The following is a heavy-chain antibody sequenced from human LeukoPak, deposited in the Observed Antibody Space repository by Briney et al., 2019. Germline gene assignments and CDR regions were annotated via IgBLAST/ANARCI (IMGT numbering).Heavy chain of an antibody. CDR3: ARDTGWYFDL. D-gene: IGHD4-17*01. V-gene: IGHV3-74*01. CDR2: ITGDGSST. J-gene: IGHJ2*01. Sequence: PGGSLRLSCSASGFTFSSYAMHWVRQPPGKGLVWVSRITGDGSSTTYADSVKGRFTISRDNAKNTLSLQMISLRAEDTAVYYCARDTGWYFDLWGRGTLVTVSS. CDR1: GFTFSSYA.